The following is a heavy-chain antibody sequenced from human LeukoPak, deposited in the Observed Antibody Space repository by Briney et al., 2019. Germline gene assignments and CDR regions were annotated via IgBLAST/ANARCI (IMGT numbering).Heavy chain of an antibody. V-gene: IGHV4-34*01. CDR1: SGSFSGYY. Sequence: SETLSLTCAVYSGSFSGYYWSWIRQPPGKGLEWIGEINHSGSTNYNPSLKSRVTISVDTSKNQFSLKLSSVTAADTAVYYCAGSHQSLGSYEFYFDYWGQGTLVTVSS. D-gene: IGHD1-26*01. CDR3: AGSHQSLGSYEFYFDY. J-gene: IGHJ4*02. CDR2: INHSGST.